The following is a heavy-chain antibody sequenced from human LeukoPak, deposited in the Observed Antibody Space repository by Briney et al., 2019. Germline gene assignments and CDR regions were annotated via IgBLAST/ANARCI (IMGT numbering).Heavy chain of an antibody. V-gene: IGHV4-34*01. J-gene: IGHJ3*02. CDR3: ARSGGVTIFGEHAFDI. CDR1: GGSFSGYY. CDR2: INHSGST. Sequence: PSETLSLTCAVYGGSFSGYYWSWIRQPPGKGLEWIGEINHSGSTNYNPSLKSRVTISVDTSKNQFSLKLSSVTAADTAVYYCARSGGVTIFGEHAFDIWGQGTMVTVSS. D-gene: IGHD3-3*01.